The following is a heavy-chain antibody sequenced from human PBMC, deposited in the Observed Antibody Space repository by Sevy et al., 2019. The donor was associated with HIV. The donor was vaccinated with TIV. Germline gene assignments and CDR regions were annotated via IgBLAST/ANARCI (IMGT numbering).Heavy chain of an antibody. CDR3: ARGGAVGYYGSGSSFDY. D-gene: IGHD3-10*01. J-gene: IGHJ4*02. CDR2: IYYSGST. Sequence: SETLSLTCTVSGGSISSYYWSWIRQPPGKGLEWIGYIYYSGSTNYSPSLKSRVTISVDTSKNQFSLKLSSVTAADTAVYYSARGGAVGYYGSGSSFDYWGQGTLVTVSS. V-gene: IGHV4-59*01. CDR1: GGSISSYY.